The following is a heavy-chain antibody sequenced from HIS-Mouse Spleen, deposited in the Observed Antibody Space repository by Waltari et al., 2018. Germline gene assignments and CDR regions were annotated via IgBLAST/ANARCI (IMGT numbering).Heavy chain of an antibody. CDR2: IYHSGST. V-gene: IGHV4-38-2*02. D-gene: IGHD3-10*01. Sequence: QVQLQESGPGLVKPSETLSLTCTVSGYSISSGYYWGWIRQPPGKGLEWIGSIYHSGSTYYNPSLKSRVTISVDTSKNQFSLKLSSVTAADTAVYYCAARFGESHFDYWGQGTLVTVSS. J-gene: IGHJ4*02. CDR3: AARFGESHFDY. CDR1: GYSISSGYY.